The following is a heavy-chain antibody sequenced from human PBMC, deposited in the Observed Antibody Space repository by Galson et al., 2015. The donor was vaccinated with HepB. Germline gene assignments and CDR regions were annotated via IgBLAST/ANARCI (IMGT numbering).Heavy chain of an antibody. CDR3: ARSGGFEREGDV. CDR2: INPNSGGT. D-gene: IGHD1-26*01. J-gene: IGHJ6*02. V-gene: IGHV1-2*06. CDR1: GYTFTGYY. Sequence: SVKVSCKASGYTFTGYYMHWVRQAPGQGLEWMGRINPNSGGTNYAQKFQGRVTMTRDKSISTAYLQWSSLKASDTAMYYCARSGGFEREGDVWGQGTTVTVSS.